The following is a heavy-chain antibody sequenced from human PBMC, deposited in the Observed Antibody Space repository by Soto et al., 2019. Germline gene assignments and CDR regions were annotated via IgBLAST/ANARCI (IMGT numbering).Heavy chain of an antibody. V-gene: IGHV3-30*18. Sequence: PGGSLRLSCAASGFRFDEYAMHWVRQAPGKGLEWVAVISYAGSNKYYADSVRGRFAISRDNSKNMLYLQMNSLRAEDTAVYYCANIRNVVYAHNAYWGQGTLVTVS. CDR2: ISYAGSNK. D-gene: IGHD2-8*01. J-gene: IGHJ4*02. CDR1: GFRFDEYA. CDR3: ANIRNVVYAHNAY.